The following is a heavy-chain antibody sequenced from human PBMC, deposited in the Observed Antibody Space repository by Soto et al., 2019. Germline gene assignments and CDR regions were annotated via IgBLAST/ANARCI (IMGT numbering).Heavy chain of an antibody. CDR2: ISTYNDNT. Sequence: ASVKVSCKASGYTFSNYGISWVRQAPGQGLEWMGWISTYNDNTKYAQKLQGRVTMTTATSTSTAFMELRSLRSDDTAVYYCARDWHCSGGSCSDCFGPWGQGDLVTVSS. D-gene: IGHD2-15*01. J-gene: IGHJ5*02. V-gene: IGHV1-18*01. CDR3: ARDWHCSGGSCSDCFGP. CDR1: GYTFSNYG.